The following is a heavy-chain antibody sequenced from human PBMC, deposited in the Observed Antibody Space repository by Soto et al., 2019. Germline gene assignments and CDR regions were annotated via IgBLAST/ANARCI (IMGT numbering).Heavy chain of an antibody. CDR1: GYTFTSYD. CDR2: MNPNSGNT. J-gene: IGHJ4*02. V-gene: IGHV1-8*01. CDR3: AGGPRSWGCDS. Sequence: QVQLVQSGAEVKKPGASVKVSCKAAGYTFTSYDINWVRQATGQDFEWMGWMNPNSGNTAYAQKFQGRVTMTRDTSKATAYMELSSLRAEDTAVFYWAGGPRSWGCDSGVQGSLVTVSS. D-gene: IGHD7-27*01.